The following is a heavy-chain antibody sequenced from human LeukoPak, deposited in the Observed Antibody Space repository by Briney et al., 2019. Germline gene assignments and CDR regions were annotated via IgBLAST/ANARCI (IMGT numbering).Heavy chain of an antibody. D-gene: IGHD4-17*01. CDR1: GFTFSSSG. CDR2: ISYDGSNK. Sequence: GGSLRLSCAASGFTFSSSGMHWVRQAPGKGLEWVSVISYDGSNKFYADSVKGRFTISRDNAKNSLYLQMNSLRGEDTAVYYCARDAYGNFDIDVWGQGTTVTVSS. CDR3: ARDAYGNFDIDV. J-gene: IGHJ6*02. V-gene: IGHV3-30*03.